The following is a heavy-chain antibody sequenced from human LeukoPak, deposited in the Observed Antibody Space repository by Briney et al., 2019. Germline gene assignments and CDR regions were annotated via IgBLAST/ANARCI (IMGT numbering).Heavy chain of an antibody. V-gene: IGHV1-2*02. Sequence: ASVKVSCKASGYTFTGYYMHWVRQAPGQGLEWMGWINPNSGGTNYAQKLQGRVTMTTDTSTSTAYMELRSLRSDDTAVYYCAREGGIAAAGANWFDPWGQGTLVTVSS. D-gene: IGHD6-13*01. J-gene: IGHJ5*02. CDR1: GYTFTGYY. CDR2: INPNSGGT. CDR3: AREGGIAAAGANWFDP.